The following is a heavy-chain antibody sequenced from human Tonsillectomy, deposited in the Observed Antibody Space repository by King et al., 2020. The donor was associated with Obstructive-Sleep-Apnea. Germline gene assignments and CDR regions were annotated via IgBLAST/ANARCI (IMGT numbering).Heavy chain of an antibody. J-gene: IGHJ4*02. CDR1: GFTFSRYG. V-gene: IGHV3-33*01. D-gene: IGHD1-7*01. CDR2: IWFDGGSK. CDR3: ATGGNNWNYRSYFDY. Sequence: VQLVESGGGVVQPGTSLRLSCAASGFTFSRYGMHWVRQAPGKGLEWVAVIWFDGGSKYYADSVRGRFTVSRDNSKNTRYLQMNSLRADDTAVYYCATGGNNWNYRSYFDYWGQGTLVTVSS.